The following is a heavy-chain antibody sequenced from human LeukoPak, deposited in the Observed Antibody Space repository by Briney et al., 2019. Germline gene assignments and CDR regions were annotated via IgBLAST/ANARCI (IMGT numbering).Heavy chain of an antibody. CDR1: GGSISSGDYY. D-gene: IGHD3-3*01. CDR3: ASLYDFWSGYSNWFDP. Sequence: SETLSLTCTVSGGSISSGDYYWSWIRQPPGKGLEWIGYIYYSGSTYYNPSLKSRVTISVDTSKNQFSLKLSSVTAADTAVYYCASLYDFWSGYSNWFDPWGQGTLVTASS. J-gene: IGHJ5*02. V-gene: IGHV4-30-4*01. CDR2: IYYSGST.